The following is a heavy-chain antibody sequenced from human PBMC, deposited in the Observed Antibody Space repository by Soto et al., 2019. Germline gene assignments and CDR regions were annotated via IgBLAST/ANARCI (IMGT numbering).Heavy chain of an antibody. J-gene: IGHJ4*02. Sequence: EVQLLESGGGLVQPGGSLRLSCAASGFTFSSYAMSWVRQAPGKGLEWVSGISGSGGSTYYADSVMGRFTISRDNPKNPLYLEMNTPRAEDTALYYWAAFVGGATLFSRRFNGVDYWGQGTLVTVSS. V-gene: IGHV3-23*01. CDR1: GFTFSSYA. D-gene: IGHD1-26*01. CDR2: ISGSGGST. CDR3: AAFVGGATLFSRRFNGVDY.